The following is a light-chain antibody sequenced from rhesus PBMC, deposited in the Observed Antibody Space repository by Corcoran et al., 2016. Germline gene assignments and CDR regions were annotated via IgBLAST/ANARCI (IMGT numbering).Light chain of an antibody. V-gene: IGKV1-74*01. CDR3: QHGYGTPLT. J-gene: IGKJ4*01. CDR2: KAS. Sequence: DIQMTQSPSSLSASVGDRVTITCRASENVNNYLNWYQQKPGKAPKLLIYKASPLQSGVPSRFSGSGAWTDYNFTISSLQPEDVATYYCQHGYGTPLTFGGGTKVEIK. CDR1: ENVNNY.